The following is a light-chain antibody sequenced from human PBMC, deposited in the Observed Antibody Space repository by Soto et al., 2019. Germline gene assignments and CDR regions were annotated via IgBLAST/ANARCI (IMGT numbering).Light chain of an antibody. J-gene: IGKJ5*01. Sequence: PGERVTLSCRASQSVSSSYLTWYQQKPGQAPRLLIYGASSRATGIPDRFSGSGSGTDFTLTINRLEPEDFAVYYCQLYGISPHFGQGTRLEIK. CDR2: GAS. CDR3: QLYGISPH. V-gene: IGKV3-20*01. CDR1: QSVSSSY.